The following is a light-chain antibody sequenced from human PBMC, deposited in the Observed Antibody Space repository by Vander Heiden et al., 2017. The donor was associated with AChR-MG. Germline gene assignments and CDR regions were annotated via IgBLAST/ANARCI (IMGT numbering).Light chain of an antibody. V-gene: IGKV3-15*01. CDR2: GAS. Sequence: EIVMTQSPATLSVSPGERATLPCRASQSVSSNLAWYQLKPGQGPRLLIYGASTRATGIPARFSDSGSGTEFTLTISSLQSEDFAIYYCQQYNNWPPSTFGQGTMVEIK. J-gene: IGKJ2*01. CDR1: QSVSSN. CDR3: QQYNNWPPST.